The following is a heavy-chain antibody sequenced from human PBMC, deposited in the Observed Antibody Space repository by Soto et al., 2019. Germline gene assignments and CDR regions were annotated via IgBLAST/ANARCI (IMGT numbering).Heavy chain of an antibody. CDR3: AKDQRFGSGSRGDY. Sequence: EVQLLESGGGLVQPGGSLRLSCAASGFTFSSYAMSWVRQAPGKGLEWVSAISGSGITTYYADSMKGRFTISRDNSKNTLYLQMNSLRAEDTAVYYCAKDQRFGSGSRGDYWGQGTLVTVSS. CDR1: GFTFSSYA. D-gene: IGHD3-10*01. V-gene: IGHV3-23*01. CDR2: ISGSGITT. J-gene: IGHJ4*02.